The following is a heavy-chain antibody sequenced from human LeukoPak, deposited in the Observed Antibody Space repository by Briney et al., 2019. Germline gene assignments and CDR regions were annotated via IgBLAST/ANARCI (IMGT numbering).Heavy chain of an antibody. V-gene: IGHV4-59*02. J-gene: IGHJ2*01. CDR1: GGSVSNYY. D-gene: IGHD7-27*01. CDR3: ARGGHWGNWYLDL. Sequence: KPSETLSLTCSVSGGSVSNYYWSWIRQPPGKGLEWIGYIYSSGSTNYNPSLKSRVTISVDTSKNQFSLELSSVTAADTAVYYCARGGHWGNWYLDLWGRGTLVTVSS. CDR2: IYSSGST.